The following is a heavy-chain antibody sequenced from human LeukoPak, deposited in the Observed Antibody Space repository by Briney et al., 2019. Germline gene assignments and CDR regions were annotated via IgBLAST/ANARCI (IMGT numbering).Heavy chain of an antibody. Sequence: ASVKVSCKVSGYTFTSYGINWVRQAPGQGLEWMGWISGHNGHTNYVQKMQGRVTMTTDTSTNTAYMELRNLTFDDTAVYYCARGPGIAVAGVFDYWGQGSLVTVSS. CDR3: ARGPGIAVAGVFDY. J-gene: IGHJ4*02. CDR1: GYTFTSYG. V-gene: IGHV1-18*04. CDR2: ISGHNGHT. D-gene: IGHD6-19*01.